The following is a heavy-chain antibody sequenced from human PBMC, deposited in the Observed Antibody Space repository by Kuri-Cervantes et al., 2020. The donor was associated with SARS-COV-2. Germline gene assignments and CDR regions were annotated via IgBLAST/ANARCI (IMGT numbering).Heavy chain of an antibody. J-gene: IGHJ6*03. V-gene: IGHV4-34*01. CDR1: GGSFSGYY. D-gene: IGHD3-10*01. CDR3: ARDPSDYGSGSNYYMDV. Sequence: SETLSLTCAVYGGSFSGYYWSWIRQPPGKGLEWIEEINHSGSTNYNPSLKSRVTISADTSKNQFSLKLSSVTAADTAVYYCARDPSDYGSGSNYYMDVWGKGTTVTVSS. CDR2: INHSGST.